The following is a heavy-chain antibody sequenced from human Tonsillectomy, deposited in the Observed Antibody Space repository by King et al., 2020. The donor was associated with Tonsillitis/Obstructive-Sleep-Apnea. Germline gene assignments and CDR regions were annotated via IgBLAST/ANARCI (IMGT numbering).Heavy chain of an antibody. J-gene: IGHJ4*02. D-gene: IGHD6-19*01. CDR3: AKDQKDSSGWFSSH. CDR2: ISGRGGGT. CDR1: GFTFSSCA. V-gene: IGHV3-23*04. Sequence: VQLVESGGGLVQPGGSLRLSCAASGFTFSSCAMTWVLQAPGKGLEWVSTISGRGGGTYYAASVKGRFTISRDNSKNTLYLQMNSLRAEDTALYYGAKDQKDSSGWFSSHWGQGTLVTVSS.